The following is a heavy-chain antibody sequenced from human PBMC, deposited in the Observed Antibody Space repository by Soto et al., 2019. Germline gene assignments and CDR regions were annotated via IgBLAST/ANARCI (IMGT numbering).Heavy chain of an antibody. Sequence: VGSLRLSCAASGFIFSDYYMSWIRQAPGKGLEWVSYISPSGTIISYTDSVKGRFSISRDNVKNSLYLEMNSLRAEDTALYYCARAFVSGVGATSHWGQGTLVTVSS. D-gene: IGHD1-26*01. CDR2: ISPSGTII. CDR1: GFIFSDYY. V-gene: IGHV3-11*01. J-gene: IGHJ4*02. CDR3: ARAFVSGVGATSH.